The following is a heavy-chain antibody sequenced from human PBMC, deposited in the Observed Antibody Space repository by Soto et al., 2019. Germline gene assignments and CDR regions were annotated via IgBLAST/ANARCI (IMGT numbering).Heavy chain of an antibody. V-gene: IGHV4-39*01. J-gene: IGHJ4*02. Sequence: QLQLQESGPGLVKPSETLSLTCTVSGGSISSSSYYWGWIRQPPGKGLEWIGIIYYSGSTYYNPSLKSRVTIPVDTSTNQFSLKLSSVTAADTAVYYCARHTPAISISDHWGQGTLVTVSS. CDR2: IYYSGST. D-gene: IGHD2-15*01. CDR1: GGSISSSSYY. CDR3: ARHTPAISISDH.